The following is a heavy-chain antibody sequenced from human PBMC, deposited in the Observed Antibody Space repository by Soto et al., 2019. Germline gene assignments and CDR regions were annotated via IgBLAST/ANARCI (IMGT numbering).Heavy chain of an antibody. D-gene: IGHD3-22*01. CDR2: IYYSGST. V-gene: IGHV4-61*08. CDR3: ARGNYYCDSSIYPHYFDY. CDR1: GGSISSGDYY. Sequence: PSETLSLTCTVSGGSISSGDYYWSWIRQPPGKGLEWIGYIYYSGSTNYNPSLKSRVAISVDTSKNQFSLKLSSVTAADTAVYYCARGNYYCDSSIYPHYFDYWGQGTLVTVS. J-gene: IGHJ4*02.